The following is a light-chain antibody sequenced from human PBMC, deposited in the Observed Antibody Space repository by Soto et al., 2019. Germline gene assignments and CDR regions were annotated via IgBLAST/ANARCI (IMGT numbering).Light chain of an antibody. CDR1: QSLNNW. V-gene: IGKV1-5*01. J-gene: IGKJ2*01. Sequence: GDRVTIPCRASQSLNNWFDWYHQKPGKAAKLLIFDASSLKSGVTSRFSGSGSGTEFTLIISSLQPDDFATYYCQQYSSYSGYTFGQGTKVDIK. CDR2: DAS. CDR3: QQYSSYSGYT.